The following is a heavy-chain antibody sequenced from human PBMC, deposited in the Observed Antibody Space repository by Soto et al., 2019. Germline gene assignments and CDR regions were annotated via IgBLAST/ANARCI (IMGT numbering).Heavy chain of an antibody. J-gene: IGHJ6*02. Sequence: SQTLSLTCAISGDSVSSSSAAWNWIRQSPSRGLEWLGRTYYRSKWNNDYAVSVRGRIIINPDTSKNQFSLQLNSVTPEDTAVYYCARAGYTYGSPYYGMDVWGQGTTVTVSS. CDR3: ARAGYTYGSPYYGMDV. CDR2: TYYRSKWNN. D-gene: IGHD5-18*01. V-gene: IGHV6-1*01. CDR1: GDSVSSSSAA.